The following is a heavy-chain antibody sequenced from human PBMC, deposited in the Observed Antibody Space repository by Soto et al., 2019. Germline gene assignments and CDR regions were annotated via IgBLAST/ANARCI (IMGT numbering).Heavy chain of an antibody. CDR3: ARGNPKYYYYGMDV. D-gene: IGHD4-4*01. CDR1: GGSVSSASYY. CDR2: IYYSGST. V-gene: IGHV4-61*01. J-gene: IGHJ6*02. Sequence: SETLSLTCTVSGGSVSSASYYWSWIRQPPGKGLEWIGYIYYSGSTNYNPSLKSRVTISVDTSKNQFSLKLSSVTAADTAVYYCARGNPKYYYYGMDVWGQGTTVTVSS.